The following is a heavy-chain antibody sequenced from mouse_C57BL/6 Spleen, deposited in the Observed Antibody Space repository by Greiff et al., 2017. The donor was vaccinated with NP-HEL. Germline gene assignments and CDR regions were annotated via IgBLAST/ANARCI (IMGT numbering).Heavy chain of an antibody. CDR1: GFNIENTY. CDR3: AKGDVYDGYFLAD. J-gene: IGHJ3*01. CDR2: IDPANGNT. V-gene: IGHV14-3*01. D-gene: IGHD2-3*01. Sequence: EVQLQQSVAELVRPGASVKLSCTASGFNIENTYMHWVKQRPEQGLEWIGRIDPANGNTKYAPKFQGKATITADTSSNTAYLQLSSLTSEDTAIYYCAKGDVYDGYFLADWGQGTLVTVSA.